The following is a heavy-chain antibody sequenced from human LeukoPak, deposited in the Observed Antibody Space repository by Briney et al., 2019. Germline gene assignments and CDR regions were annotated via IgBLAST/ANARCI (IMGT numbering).Heavy chain of an antibody. V-gene: IGHV3-9*01. CDR1: GFTFDDYA. Sequence: PGGSLRLSCAASGFTFDDYAMHWVRQAPGKGLEWVSGISWNSGSIGYADSVKGRFTISRDNAKNSLYLQMNSLRAEDTALYYCAKADYYGSGSPFDYWGQGTLVTVSS. CDR2: ISWNSGSI. J-gene: IGHJ4*02. D-gene: IGHD3-10*01. CDR3: AKADYYGSGSPFDY.